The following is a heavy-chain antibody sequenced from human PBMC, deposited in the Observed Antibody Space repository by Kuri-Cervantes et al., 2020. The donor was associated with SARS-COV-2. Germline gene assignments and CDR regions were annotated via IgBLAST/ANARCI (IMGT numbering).Heavy chain of an antibody. Sequence: GESLKISCMASGYSFTSYWITWVRQMPGEVLEWMGRIDPTDSHTYYSPSFQGHVTFSTDKTIATAYLRWSSLKASDTAMYFCARRVAGLKMFDLWGQGTPVTVSS. D-gene: IGHD6-19*01. V-gene: IGHV5-10-1*01. CDR1: GYSFTSYW. J-gene: IGHJ5*02. CDR2: IDPTDSHT. CDR3: ARRVAGLKMFDL.